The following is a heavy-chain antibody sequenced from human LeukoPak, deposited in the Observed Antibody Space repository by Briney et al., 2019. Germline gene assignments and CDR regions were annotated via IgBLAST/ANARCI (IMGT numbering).Heavy chain of an antibody. D-gene: IGHD3-10*01. CDR2: IKKDGSEK. V-gene: IGHV3-7*01. CDR1: GFTFSSYW. Sequence: PGGSLRLSCAASGFTFSSYWMSWVRQAPGKGLEWVANIKKDGSEKYYVDSVKGRFTISRDNAKNSLYLQMNSLRAEDTAVYYCARSVIPPRGYYYMDVWGKGTTVTISS. J-gene: IGHJ6*03. CDR3: ARSVIPPRGYYYMDV.